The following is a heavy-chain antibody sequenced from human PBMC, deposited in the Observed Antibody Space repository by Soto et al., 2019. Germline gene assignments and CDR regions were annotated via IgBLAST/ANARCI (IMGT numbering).Heavy chain of an antibody. CDR1: GFSLSDYW. D-gene: IGHD5-18*01. J-gene: IGHJ4*02. CDR3: ERGANGYYYFDY. CDR2: ITRDGSST. Sequence: EVQLVESGGGLVQPGGSLRLSCAASGFSLSDYWMHWVRQAPGEGLVWLSRITRDGSSTNYADSVKGRFTISRDNAKNTLYLQVNSLRGEDTAVYYCERGANGYYYFDYWGQGTLVTVSS. V-gene: IGHV3-74*01.